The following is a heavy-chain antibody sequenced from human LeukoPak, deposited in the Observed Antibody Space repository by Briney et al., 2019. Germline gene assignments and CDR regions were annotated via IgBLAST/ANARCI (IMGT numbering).Heavy chain of an antibody. D-gene: IGHD3-22*01. J-gene: IGHJ4*02. CDR1: GFTFSSYW. V-gene: IGHV3-7*01. Sequence: PGGSLRLSCSASGFTFSSYWMSWVRQAPGKGLEWVANIKQDGSEKYYVDSVKGRFTISRDDAKNSLYLQMNSLRAEDTAVYYCARDSPDEDYYDSSGYFDYWGQGTLVTVSS. CDR2: IKQDGSEK. CDR3: ARDSPDEDYYDSSGYFDY.